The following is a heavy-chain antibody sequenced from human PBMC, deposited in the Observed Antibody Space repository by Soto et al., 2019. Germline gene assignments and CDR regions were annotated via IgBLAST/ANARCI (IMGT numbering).Heavy chain of an antibody. J-gene: IGHJ3*02. Sequence: EVQLVESGGDLVQPGWSLRLSCAASAFTFDDYGMHWVRQAPGKGLEWVSGISWNSGRIGYADSVKGRFTISRDNAKNSLYLQMNSLRAEDTALYYCAKDRSTYAYGAFDIWGQGTMVSVSS. CDR1: AFTFDDYG. D-gene: IGHD5-18*01. V-gene: IGHV3-9*01. CDR2: ISWNSGRI. CDR3: AKDRSTYAYGAFDI.